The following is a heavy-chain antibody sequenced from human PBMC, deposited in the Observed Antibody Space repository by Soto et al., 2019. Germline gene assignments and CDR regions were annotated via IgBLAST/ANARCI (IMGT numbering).Heavy chain of an antibody. D-gene: IGHD4-17*01. Sequence: QVQLQQWGAGLLKPSETLSLTCAVYGGSFSGYYWSWIRQHPGKGLEWIGEINHSGSTNYNPSLKSRVTISVDTSKNQFSLKLSSVTAADTAVYYCARGRRTTVTIDYWGQGTLVTVSS. CDR2: INHSGST. V-gene: IGHV4-34*01. CDR3: ARGRRTTVTIDY. J-gene: IGHJ4*02. CDR1: GGSFSGYY.